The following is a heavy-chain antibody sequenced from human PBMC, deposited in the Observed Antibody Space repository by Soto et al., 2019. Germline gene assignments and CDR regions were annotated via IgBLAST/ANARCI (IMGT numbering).Heavy chain of an antibody. CDR2: ISAYNGFT. V-gene: IGHV1-18*01. J-gene: IGHJ4*02. CDR1: GYRFNTDG. D-gene: IGHD3-16*01. Sequence: QVRLVQSGPEMKRPGASVKVSCQASGYRFNTDGISWVRQAPGQGLEWMGFISAYNGFTAFAPNLQGSLTLTTHTFTNTAYMELTNLRYDDTAMYYCARDERAWCDDYTSASPFDSWCQGAAITVS. CDR3: ARDERAWCDDYTSASPFDS.